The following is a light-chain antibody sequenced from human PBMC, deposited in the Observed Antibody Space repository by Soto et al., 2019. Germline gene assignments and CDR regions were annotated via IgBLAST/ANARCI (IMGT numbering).Light chain of an antibody. J-gene: IGKJ1*01. CDR1: QSVSSSY. CDR2: GAS. Sequence: EIVLTQSTGTLSLSPGERATLSCRASQSVSSSYLALYQQKPGQAPRLLIYGASSRATGIPDRFSGSGSGTDCTLTISRLEPEEFAVYYCQQYGRATVTFGQGNKVDIQ. V-gene: IGKV3-20*01. CDR3: QQYGRATVT.